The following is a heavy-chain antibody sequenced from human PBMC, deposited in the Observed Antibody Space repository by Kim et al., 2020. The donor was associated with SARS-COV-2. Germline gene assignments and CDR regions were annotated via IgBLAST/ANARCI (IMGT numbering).Heavy chain of an antibody. CDR3: VKEGPYYYGSGSAYYFDY. V-gene: IGHV3-64D*09. J-gene: IGHJ4*02. CDR2: ISSNGGST. CDR1: GFTFSSYA. D-gene: IGHD3-10*01. Sequence: GGSLRLSCSASGFTFSSYAMHWVRQAPGKGLEYVSAISSNGGSTYYADSVKGRFTISRDNSKNTLYLQMSSLRAEDTAVYYCVKEGPYYYGSGSAYYFDYWGQGTLVTDSS.